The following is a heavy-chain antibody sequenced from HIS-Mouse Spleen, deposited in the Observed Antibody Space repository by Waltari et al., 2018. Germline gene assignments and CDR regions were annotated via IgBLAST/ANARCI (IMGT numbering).Heavy chain of an antibody. D-gene: IGHD5-18*01. Sequence: QVQLVASGGGVVQPGRSLRLSCAASGFTFSSSAMHWVRQAPGKGLEWVAVISYDGSNKYYADSVKGRFTISRDNSKNTLYLQMNSLRAEDTAVYYCARGFVDTAMVDYWGQGTLVTVSS. CDR3: ARGFVDTAMVDY. J-gene: IGHJ4*02. CDR1: GFTFSSSA. V-gene: IGHV3-30-3*01. CDR2: ISYDGSNK.